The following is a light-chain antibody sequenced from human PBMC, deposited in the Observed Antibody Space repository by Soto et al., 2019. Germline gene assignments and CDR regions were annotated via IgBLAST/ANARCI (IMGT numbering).Light chain of an antibody. CDR1: SSDGGGYNY. J-gene: IGLJ1*01. Sequence: QSALTQPSSVSGSPGQSITISCTGTSSDGGGYNYVSWYQQHPGTAPKLMIYEVSNRPSGVSDRFSGSKSGNTASLTISGLQDEDEADYYCSSYTGSSPYVFGTGTKVTVL. V-gene: IGLV2-14*01. CDR3: SSYTGSSPYV. CDR2: EVS.